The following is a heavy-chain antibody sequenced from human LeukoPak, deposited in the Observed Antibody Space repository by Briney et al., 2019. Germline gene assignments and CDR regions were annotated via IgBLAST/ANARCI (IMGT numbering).Heavy chain of an antibody. V-gene: IGHV3-23*01. D-gene: IGHD3-22*01. Sequence: PGGSLRLSCAASGFTFSSYAMSWVRQAPGKGLEWVSAISGSGGSTYYADSVKGRFTISRDNSKNTLYLQMNSLRAEDTAVYYCAKSRDPITMIVVPAGPDYWGQGTLVTVSS. CDR2: ISGSGGST. CDR1: GFTFSSYA. CDR3: AKSRDPITMIVVPAGPDY. J-gene: IGHJ4*02.